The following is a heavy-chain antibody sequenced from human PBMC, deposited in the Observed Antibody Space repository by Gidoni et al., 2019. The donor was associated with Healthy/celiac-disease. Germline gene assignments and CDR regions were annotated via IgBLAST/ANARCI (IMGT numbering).Heavy chain of an antibody. V-gene: IGHV3-21*01. CDR2: ISSSSSYI. D-gene: IGHD3-22*01. J-gene: IGHJ4*02. CDR3: ASYDSSGYYYDY. Sequence: EVQLVESGGGLVKPGGSLRLSCAASGFTFSSYSMNWVRQAPGKGLEWVSSISSSSSYIYYADSVKGRFTISRDNAKNSLYLQMNSLRAEDTAVYYCASYDSSGYYYDYWGQGTLVTVSS. CDR1: GFTFSSYS.